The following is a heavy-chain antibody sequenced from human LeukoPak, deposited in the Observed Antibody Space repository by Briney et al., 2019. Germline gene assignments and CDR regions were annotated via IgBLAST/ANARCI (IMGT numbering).Heavy chain of an antibody. CDR3: ARGDATYYYYMDV. Sequence: SETLSLTCTVSGGSISSGSYYWSWIRQPAGKGLEWIGRMHTSGSTDYNPSLKSRVTMSVDTSKNQFSLKLSSVTAADAAVYYCARGDATYYYYMDVWGKGTMVTVSS. V-gene: IGHV4-61*02. J-gene: IGHJ6*03. CDR1: GGSISSGSYY. D-gene: IGHD2-2*01. CDR2: MHTSGST.